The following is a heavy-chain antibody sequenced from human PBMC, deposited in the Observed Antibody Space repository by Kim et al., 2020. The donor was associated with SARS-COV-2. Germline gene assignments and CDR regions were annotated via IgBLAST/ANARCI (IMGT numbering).Heavy chain of an antibody. Sequence: RNYAQKFQGRVTMTRDTSIRTAYMELSRLRSDDTAVYYCASWMTPDAFDIWGQGTMVTVSS. D-gene: IGHD2-15*01. CDR2: R. CDR3: ASWMTPDAFDI. J-gene: IGHJ3*02. V-gene: IGHV1-2*02.